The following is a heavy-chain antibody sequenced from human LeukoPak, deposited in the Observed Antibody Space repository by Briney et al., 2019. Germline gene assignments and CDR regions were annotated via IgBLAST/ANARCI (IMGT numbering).Heavy chain of an antibody. CDR2: IYPGDSDT. Sequence: GESLKISCKGSGYSFTGYWIGWVRQMPGKGLEWMGIIYPGDSDTRYSPSFQGQVTISADKSISTAYLQWSSLKASDTAMYYCARTIAVAGTYGGTYGMDVWGQGTTVTVSS. CDR3: ARTIAVAGTYGGTYGMDV. CDR1: GYSFTGYW. J-gene: IGHJ6*02. D-gene: IGHD6-19*01. V-gene: IGHV5-51*01.